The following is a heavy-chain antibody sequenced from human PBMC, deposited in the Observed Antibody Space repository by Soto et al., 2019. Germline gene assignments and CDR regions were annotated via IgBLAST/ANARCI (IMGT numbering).Heavy chain of an antibody. J-gene: IGHJ4*02. CDR2: IIPIFGTT. CDR1: GGTFSKYA. CDR3: ARDNPTTPTYYFDC. D-gene: IGHD5-12*01. V-gene: IGHV1-69*01. Sequence: QVQLVQSGAEVKKPGSSVKVSCNVSGGTFSKYAINWVRQAPGQGLQWMGGIIPIFGTTNYAQNFQGRVTITADESTSTAYMELTSLRSEDSAVSYCARDNPTTPTYYFDCWGQGTLVTVSS.